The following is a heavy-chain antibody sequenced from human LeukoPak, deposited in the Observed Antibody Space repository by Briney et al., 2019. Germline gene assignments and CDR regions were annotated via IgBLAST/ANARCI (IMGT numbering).Heavy chain of an antibody. CDR1: RFPFEDYA. D-gene: IGHD2-15*01. CDR2: NSWYSGSI. V-gene: IGHV3-9*01. CDR3: AKDRGPRYCSGGSCYSVKGGSYDAYYFDY. J-gene: IGHJ4*02. Sequence: GSSLTLPCAVSRFPFEDYATLCLRQAPGKGLVWVSGNSWYSGSIGYADSVKGRLTISRDNAKNSLYLQMNSLRAEDTALYYCAKDRGPRYCSGGSCYSVKGGSYDAYYFDYWGQGTLVTVSS.